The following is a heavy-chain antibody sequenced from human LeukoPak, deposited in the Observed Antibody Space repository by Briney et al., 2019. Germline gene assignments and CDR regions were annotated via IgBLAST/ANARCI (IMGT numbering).Heavy chain of an antibody. D-gene: IGHD3-16*02. CDR3: ARRYMATSAEDFDY. CDR2: INQKGSEK. J-gene: IGHJ4*02. V-gene: IGHV3-7*01. Sequence: GGSLRLSCAASGFSFSNHWMTWVRQAPGKGLEWVANINQKGSEKYSVDSVRGRFTISRDNAKNSLCLQMNSLRAEDTAVYYCARRYMATSAEDFDYWGQGTLVTVSS. CDR1: GFSFSNHW.